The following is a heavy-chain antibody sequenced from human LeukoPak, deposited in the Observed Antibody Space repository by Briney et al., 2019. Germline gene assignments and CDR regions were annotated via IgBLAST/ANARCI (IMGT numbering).Heavy chain of an antibody. Sequence: GGSLRLSCAASSFTFRSYWMHWVRQAPGKGLVWVSRISSDGSSTSYSDSVKGRFTISGDNAKNTLYLQMNSLRVEDTALYYCLRGTASDDNQRLFDFWGQGTLVTVSS. CDR2: ISSDGSST. CDR3: LRGTASDDNQRLFDF. CDR1: SFTFRSYW. J-gene: IGHJ4*02. V-gene: IGHV3-74*01. D-gene: IGHD6-25*01.